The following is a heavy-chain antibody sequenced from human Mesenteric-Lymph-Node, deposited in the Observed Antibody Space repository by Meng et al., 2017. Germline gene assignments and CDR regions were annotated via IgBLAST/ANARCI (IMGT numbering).Heavy chain of an antibody. V-gene: IGHV4-28*01. CDR2: IYYSGST. CDR3: ARNVPGTSAYYD. Sequence: VQWQAAGPGWGKASHTPSLTCPVSGYSISSTNWWGWIRQPPGKGLEWIGYIYYSGSTSYNPSLKSRVTMSVDTSKNQFSLNLNSVTAVDTAVYYCARNVPGTSAYYDWGQGTLVTVSS. D-gene: IGHD3-22*01. CDR1: GYSISSTNW. J-gene: IGHJ4*02.